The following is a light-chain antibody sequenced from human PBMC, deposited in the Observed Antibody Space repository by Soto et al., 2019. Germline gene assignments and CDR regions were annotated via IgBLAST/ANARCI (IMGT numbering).Light chain of an antibody. CDR2: EVS. V-gene: IGLV2-14*01. CDR3: SSFAGSPVV. CDR1: SSDVGGYNH. J-gene: IGLJ2*01. Sequence: QSVLTQPASVSGSPGQSITISCTGTSSDVGGYNHVSWYQHHPGKAPKLMIYEVSNRPSGVSNRFSGSKSGYTASLTISGLQAEDEADYYCSSFAGSPVVFGGGTKLTVL.